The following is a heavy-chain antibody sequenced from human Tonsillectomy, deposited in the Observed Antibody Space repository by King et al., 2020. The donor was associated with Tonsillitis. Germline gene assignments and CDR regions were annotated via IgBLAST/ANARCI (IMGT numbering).Heavy chain of an antibody. CDR3: ARLRLLGWLFSGWFDP. V-gene: IGHV1-2*02. J-gene: IGHJ5*02. CDR1: GYTFTGYY. Sequence: VQLVESGAEVKKPGASVKVSCKASGYTFTGYYIHWVRQAPGQGLEWMGWINPDSGATNYAQNFQGRVTMTRDTSISTAYVELSSLRSDDTAVYYCARLRLLGWLFSGWFDPWGQGTRVIVSS. CDR2: INPDSGAT. D-gene: IGHD3-3*01.